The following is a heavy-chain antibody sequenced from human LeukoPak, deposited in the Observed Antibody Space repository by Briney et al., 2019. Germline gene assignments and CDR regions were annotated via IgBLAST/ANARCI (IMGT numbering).Heavy chain of an antibody. D-gene: IGHD2-15*01. CDR3: ARNWGIGGGYAPPLGYFDY. CDR2: INTKSGAT. V-gene: IGHV1-2*02. J-gene: IGHJ4*02. CDR1: GYTLTGYC. Sequence: GASVKVSCKASGYTLTGYCIHWVRQAPGQGLEWLGWINTKSGATNYAQNFQGRVTMTRDTSMSTTYMELKRLRSDDTAVYYCARNWGIGGGYAPPLGYFDYWGQGTLLTVSS.